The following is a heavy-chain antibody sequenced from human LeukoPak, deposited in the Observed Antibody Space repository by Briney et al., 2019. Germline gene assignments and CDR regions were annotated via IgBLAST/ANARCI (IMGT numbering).Heavy chain of an antibody. CDR2: INSDGSST. J-gene: IGHJ4*02. D-gene: IGHD3-10*01. CDR3: HRDYYGSGSDRDY. Sequence: GGSLRLSCAAYGFTFSSYWMHWVRQAPGKGLVWVSRINSDGSSTSYADSVKGRFTISRDNAKNTLYLQMNSLRAEDTAVYYCHRDYYGSGSDRDYWGQGTLVTVSS. V-gene: IGHV3-74*01. CDR1: GFTFSSYW.